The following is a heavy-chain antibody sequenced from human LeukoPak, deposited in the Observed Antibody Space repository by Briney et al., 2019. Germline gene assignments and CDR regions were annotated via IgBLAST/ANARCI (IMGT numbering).Heavy chain of an antibody. J-gene: IGHJ4*02. V-gene: IGHV1-2*02. CDR1: GYTFTGYY. D-gene: IGHD3-3*01. Sequence: ASVKVSCKASGYTFTGYYMHWVRQAPGQGLEWMGWINPNSGGTNYAQKFQGRVTMTRDTSISTAYMELSWLRSDDTAVYYCARDQTPQYDFWSGYFVSDFDYWGQGTLVTVSS. CDR2: INPNSGGT. CDR3: ARDQTPQYDFWSGYFVSDFDY.